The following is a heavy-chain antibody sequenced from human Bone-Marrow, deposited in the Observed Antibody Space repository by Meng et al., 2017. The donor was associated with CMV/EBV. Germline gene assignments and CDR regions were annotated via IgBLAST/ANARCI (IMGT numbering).Heavy chain of an antibody. D-gene: IGHD2-8*01. CDR1: GFTFSSYA. V-gene: IGHV3-30*04. J-gene: IGHJ4*01. Sequence: GESLKISCAASGFTFSSYAMHWVRQAPGKGLEWVAVISYDGSNKYYADSVKGRFTISRDNSKNTLYLQMNSLRAEDTAVYYCARGTNGFDYWGQGTLVTVS. CDR2: ISYDGSNK. CDR3: ARGTNGFDY.